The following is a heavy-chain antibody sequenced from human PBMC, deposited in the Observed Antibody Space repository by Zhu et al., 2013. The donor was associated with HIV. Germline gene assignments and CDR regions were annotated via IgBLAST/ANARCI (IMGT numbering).Heavy chain of an antibody. D-gene: IGHD2-2*01. CDR3: ARGVQVLVPGSQQADYYHGMDV. J-gene: IGHJ6*02. CDR2: IIPMFGTA. CDR1: GGTFSNYA. Sequence: QVQLVQSGAEVKKPGSSVKVSCKASGGTFSNYALSWVRQAPGQGLEWMGRIIPMFGTAKYAQKFQGRVTLSADESTTTAYMDLSSLRSEDTAVYFCARGVQVLVPGSQQADYYHGMDVWGQGTTVTVSS. V-gene: IGHV1-69*18.